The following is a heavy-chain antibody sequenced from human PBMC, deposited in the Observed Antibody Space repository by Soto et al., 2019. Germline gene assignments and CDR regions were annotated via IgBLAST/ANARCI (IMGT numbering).Heavy chain of an antibody. J-gene: IGHJ5*02. Sequence: QPGGSLRLSCAASGFTFSSYGMHWVRQAPGKGLEWVAVISYDGSNKYYADSVKGRFTISRDNSKNTLYLQMNSLRAEDTAVYYCAKFFGRSIVGATSWFDPWGQGTLVTVSS. V-gene: IGHV3-30*18. CDR2: ISYDGSNK. D-gene: IGHD1-26*01. CDR1: GFTFSSYG. CDR3: AKFFGRSIVGATSWFDP.